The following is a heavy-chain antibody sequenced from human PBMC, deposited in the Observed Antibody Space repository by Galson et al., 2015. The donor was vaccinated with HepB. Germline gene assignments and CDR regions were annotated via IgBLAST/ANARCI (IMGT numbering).Heavy chain of an antibody. CDR1: GFTVSANY. CDR3: VKGPGSGYFGY. Sequence: SLRLSCAASGFTVSANYMSWVRQAPGKGLEWVSFIRGGGDTDYADSVKGRFTISRDNSKNTVYLQMSSLRAEDTAVYYCVKGPGSGYFGYWGQGTLVTVSS. CDR2: IRGGGDT. V-gene: IGHV3-53*05. D-gene: IGHD3-10*01. J-gene: IGHJ4*02.